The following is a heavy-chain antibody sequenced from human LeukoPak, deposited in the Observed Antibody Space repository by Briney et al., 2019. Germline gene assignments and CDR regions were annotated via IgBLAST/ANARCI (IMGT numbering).Heavy chain of an antibody. CDR1: VGSISSYY. D-gene: IGHD6-13*01. Sequence: KPSETLSLTCTVSVGSISSYYWSWTRQPAGKGLEWIGRIYISGGTDYNPSLKSRVTMSVDTSKNQFSLKLSSVTAADTAVYYCATLGPYSGSWYYFDYWGQGTLVTVSS. CDR2: IYISGGT. V-gene: IGHV4-4*07. CDR3: ATLGPYSGSWYYFDY. J-gene: IGHJ4*02.